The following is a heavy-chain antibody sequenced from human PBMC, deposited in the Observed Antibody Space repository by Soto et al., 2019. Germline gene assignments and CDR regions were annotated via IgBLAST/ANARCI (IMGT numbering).Heavy chain of an antibody. CDR1: GFTFSSYW. D-gene: IGHD6-6*01. CDR3: ARAQGIAARPPFYYYYYMDV. CDR2: IKQDGSEK. Sequence: EVQLVESGGGLVQPGGSLRLSCAASGFTFSSYWMSWVRQAPGKGLEWVANIKQDGSEKYYVESVKGRFTISRDNAKNSLYLQMNSLRAEDTAVYYCARAQGIAARPPFYYYYYMDVWGKGTTVTVSS. V-gene: IGHV3-7*01. J-gene: IGHJ6*03.